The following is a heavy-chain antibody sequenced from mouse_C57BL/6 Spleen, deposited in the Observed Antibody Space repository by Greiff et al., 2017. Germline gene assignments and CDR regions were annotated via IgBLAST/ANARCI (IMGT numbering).Heavy chain of an antibody. CDR3: ATGTNYFDY. CDR2: INPSSGYT. V-gene: IGHV1-4*01. J-gene: IGHJ2*01. Sequence: QVQLQQSGAELARPGASVKMSCKASGYTFTSYTMHWVKQRPGQGLAWIGYINPSSGYTKYNQKFKDKATLTADKSSSTAYMQLSSLTSEDSAVYYCATGTNYFDYWGQGTTLTVSS. CDR1: GYTFTSYT. D-gene: IGHD4-1*01.